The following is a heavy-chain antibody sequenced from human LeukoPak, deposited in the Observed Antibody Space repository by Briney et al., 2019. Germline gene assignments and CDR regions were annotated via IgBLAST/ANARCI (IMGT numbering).Heavy chain of an antibody. CDR2: IKQDGSEK. J-gene: IGHJ4*02. Sequence: GGSLRLSCAAAGFIFSSYWMSWVRQAPGKGLEWVANIKQDGSEKYYVASVKGRFTISRDNAKNSLYQQMNSLRAEDTAVYYCAREASSSWTPSFDYWGQGTLVTVSS. CDR1: GFIFSSYW. V-gene: IGHV3-7*01. D-gene: IGHD6-13*01. CDR3: AREASSSWTPSFDY.